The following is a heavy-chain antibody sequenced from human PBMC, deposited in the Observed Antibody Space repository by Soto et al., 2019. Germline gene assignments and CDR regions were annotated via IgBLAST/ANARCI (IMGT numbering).Heavy chain of an antibody. CDR2: MSHDGSNK. D-gene: IGHD2-8*01. V-gene: IGHV3-30*18. CDR3: ANDLSDCTDGVCYTVHVYYGMDV. J-gene: IGHJ6*02. Sequence: VQLVESGGGVVQPGRSLRLSCAASGFPFSSYGMHWVRQAPGKGLEWVAVMSHDGSNKYYADSVKGRFTISRDNSKNTLFLQMNSPRAEDTAVYYCANDLSDCTDGVCYTVHVYYGMDVWGQGTTVTVSS. CDR1: GFPFSSYG.